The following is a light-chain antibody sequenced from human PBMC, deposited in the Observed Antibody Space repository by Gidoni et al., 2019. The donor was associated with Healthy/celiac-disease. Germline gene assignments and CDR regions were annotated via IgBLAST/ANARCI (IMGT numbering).Light chain of an antibody. CDR1: QAVGSN. CDR3: QQYSQWPIT. V-gene: IGKV3-15*01. Sequence: LLLTQSPVTLSVSPGERVTLSCRASQAVGSNYLAWYQQKPGQAPRLLIFGISTRATDIPDRFSGSGSGTEFTLTINSLQSEDYAVYYCQQYSQWPITFGQGTRLEIK. CDR2: GIS. J-gene: IGKJ5*01.